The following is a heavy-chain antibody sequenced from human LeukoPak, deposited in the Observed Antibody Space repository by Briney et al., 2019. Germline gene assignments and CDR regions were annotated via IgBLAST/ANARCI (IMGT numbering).Heavy chain of an antibody. CDR1: GFTFSDHY. Sequence: TGGSLRLSCAASGFTFSDHYMDWVRQAPGKGLEWVGRTRNKANSYTTEYAASVKGRFTISRDDSKNSLYLQMNSPKTEDTAVYYCARAFTWGAYAFDIWGQGTMVTVSS. V-gene: IGHV3-72*01. CDR3: ARAFTWGAYAFDI. CDR2: TRNKANSYTT. J-gene: IGHJ3*02. D-gene: IGHD1-26*01.